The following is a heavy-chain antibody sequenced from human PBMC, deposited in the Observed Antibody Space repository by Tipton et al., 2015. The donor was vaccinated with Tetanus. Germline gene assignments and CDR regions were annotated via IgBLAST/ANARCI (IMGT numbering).Heavy chain of an antibody. V-gene: IGHV4-39*01. D-gene: IGHD5-12*01. CDR2: IYQSGST. CDR1: GDSVVSESHL. J-gene: IGHJ3*01. Sequence: TLSLTCNVSGDSVVSESHLWGWIRQPPGKGLEWIGNIYQSGSTFYNPSLKGRVTISMDTSKNQISLTLISVSAADTAVYYCAGPKIKWGSYAFASWGQGTMVTVSS. CDR3: AGPKIKWGSYAFAS.